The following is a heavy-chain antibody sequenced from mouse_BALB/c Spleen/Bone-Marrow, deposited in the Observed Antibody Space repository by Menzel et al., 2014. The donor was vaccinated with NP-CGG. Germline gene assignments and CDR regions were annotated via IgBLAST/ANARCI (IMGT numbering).Heavy chain of an antibody. CDR2: YTTVVAL. D-gene: IGHD1-2*01. CDR1: GYSITSGYG. J-gene: IGHJ3*01. V-gene: IGHV3-1*02. CDR3: AREARTTARFAY. Sequence: EVKLMESGPDLVIPSQSLSLTCTVTGYSITSGYGCHWSGSFQETNWNGWATYTTVVALTTTHLSKSRISITRDTSKNQFFLQLNSVTTGDTATYYCAREARTTARFAYWGQGTLVTVSA.